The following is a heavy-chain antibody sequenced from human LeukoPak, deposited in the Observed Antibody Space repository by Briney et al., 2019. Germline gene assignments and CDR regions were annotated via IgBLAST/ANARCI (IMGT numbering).Heavy chain of an antibody. D-gene: IGHD2-15*01. V-gene: IGHV3-23*01. Sequence: GGSLRLSCAASGFTFDDYAMHWVRQAPGKGLEWVSGISWNSGSTYYADSVKGRFTISRDNSKNTLYLQMNSLRAEDTAVYYCAKDPSGGLPDIVVVWGQGTLVTVSS. CDR2: ISWNSGST. CDR1: GFTFDDYA. J-gene: IGHJ4*02. CDR3: AKDPSGGLPDIVVV.